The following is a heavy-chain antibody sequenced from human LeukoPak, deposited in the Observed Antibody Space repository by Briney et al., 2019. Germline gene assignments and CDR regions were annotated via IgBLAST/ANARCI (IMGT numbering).Heavy chain of an antibody. Sequence: ASVKVSCKASGYTFTGYYMHWVRQAPGQGLEWMGWINPNSGGTNYAQKFQGRVTMTRDTSISTAYLELTRLRSDDTALYYCARTWGIPSWFDTWGQGTLVTVSS. CDR2: INPNSGGT. D-gene: IGHD3-16*01. CDR3: ARTWGIPSWFDT. V-gene: IGHV1-2*02. J-gene: IGHJ5*02. CDR1: GYTFTGYY.